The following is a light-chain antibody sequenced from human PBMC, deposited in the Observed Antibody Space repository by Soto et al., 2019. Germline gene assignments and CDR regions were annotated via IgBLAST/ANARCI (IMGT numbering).Light chain of an antibody. Sequence: QSVLTQPPSVSGAPGQRVTISCTGSSSNIGSGYDVHWYQQLPGTAPKLLIYGNNNRPSGVPDRFSGSKSGTSASLAITGLQAEDEADYYCQSYDSRMSVVFGGGTKLTVL. CDR3: QSYDSRMSVV. CDR2: GNN. J-gene: IGLJ2*01. CDR1: SSNIGSGYD. V-gene: IGLV1-40*01.